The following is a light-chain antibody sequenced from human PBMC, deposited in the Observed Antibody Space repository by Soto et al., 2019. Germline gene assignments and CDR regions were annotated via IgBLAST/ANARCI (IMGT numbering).Light chain of an antibody. J-gene: IGLJ2*01. CDR2: GNS. V-gene: IGLV1-40*01. CDR1: SSNIGAGYD. CDR3: RSYTSSLSGSVV. Sequence: QSALTQPPSVSGAPGQRVTISCTGSSSNIGAGYDVHWYQQLPGTAPKLLIYGNSNRPSGVPDRFSGSKSGTSASLAITGLQAEDEADYYCRSYTSSLSGSVVFGGGTKLTVL.